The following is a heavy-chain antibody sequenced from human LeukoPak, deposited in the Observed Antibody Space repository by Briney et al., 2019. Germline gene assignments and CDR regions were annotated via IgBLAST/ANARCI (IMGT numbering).Heavy chain of an antibody. CDR1: GGPINSSNYC. V-gene: IGHV4-39*01. CDR3: ARKVDTTLIFDY. CDR2: IYYSGST. Sequence: KSSDTLSLICTVSGGPINSSNYCWGWIRRPPGKGLEWIGSIYYSGSTYYSPSLRSRVTISVDTSKNQFSLKLSSVTAADTAMYYCARKVDTTLIFDYWGQGTLVTVSS. D-gene: IGHD5-18*01. J-gene: IGHJ4*02.